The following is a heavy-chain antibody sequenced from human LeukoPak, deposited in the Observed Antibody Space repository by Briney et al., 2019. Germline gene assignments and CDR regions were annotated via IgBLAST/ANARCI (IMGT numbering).Heavy chain of an antibody. Sequence: SETLSLTCAVYGGSFSGYFWSWIRQPPGKGLEWIGEVNHSGRTNYNPSLKSRVTISVDTSKNQFSLKLSSVTAADTAVYYCAGGDYVWGSYRQGYYFDYWGQGTLVTVSS. CDR1: GGSFSGYF. V-gene: IGHV4-34*01. J-gene: IGHJ4*02. CDR3: AGGDYVWGSYRQGYYFDY. D-gene: IGHD3-16*02. CDR2: VNHSGRT.